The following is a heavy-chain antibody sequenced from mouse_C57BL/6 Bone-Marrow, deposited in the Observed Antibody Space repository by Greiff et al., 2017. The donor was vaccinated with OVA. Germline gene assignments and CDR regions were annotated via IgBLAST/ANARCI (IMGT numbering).Heavy chain of an antibody. CDR2: IFPGSGST. CDR1: GYTFTDYY. D-gene: IGHD1-1*02. CDR3: ARGGLVWYFDV. V-gene: IGHV1-75*01. Sequence: QVQLQQSGPELVKPGASVKISCKASGYTFTDYYINWVKQRPGQGLEWIGWIFPGSGSTYYNEKFKGKATLTVDKSSSTAYLVLSSLTSEDSAVYFCARGGLVWYFDVWGTGTTVTVSS. J-gene: IGHJ1*03.